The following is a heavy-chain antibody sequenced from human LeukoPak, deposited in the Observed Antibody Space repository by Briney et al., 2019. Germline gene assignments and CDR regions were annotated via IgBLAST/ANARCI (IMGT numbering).Heavy chain of an antibody. J-gene: IGHJ6*03. CDR3: ARAAGRYMDV. V-gene: IGHV1-8*03. Sequence: ASVKVSCKASGYTFADYGLSWVRQATGQGLEWMGWMNPNSGNTGYAQKFQGRVTITRSTSITTAYMELSSLTSEDTAVYYCARAAGRYMDVWGKGTTVTVSS. CDR1: GYTFADYG. D-gene: IGHD6-13*01. CDR2: MNPNSGNT.